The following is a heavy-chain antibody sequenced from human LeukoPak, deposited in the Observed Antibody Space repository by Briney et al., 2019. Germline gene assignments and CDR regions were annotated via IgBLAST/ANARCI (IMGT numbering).Heavy chain of an antibody. CDR2: IWYDGSKK. V-gene: IGHV3-33*01. Sequence: PGGSLRLSCAASGFSISSYGMHWVRQSPGKGLEWVAVIWYDGSKKYHADSVKGRFTISRDISKSTLYLEMSSLRAEDTAVYYCARDDCSTTYCYGYWGQGTLVTVSS. D-gene: IGHD2-2*01. CDR3: ARDDCSTTYCYGY. J-gene: IGHJ4*02. CDR1: GFSISSYG.